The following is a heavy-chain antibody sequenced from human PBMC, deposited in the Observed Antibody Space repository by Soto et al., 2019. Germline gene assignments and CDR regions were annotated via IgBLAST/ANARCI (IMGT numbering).Heavy chain of an antibody. J-gene: IGHJ6*02. Sequence: SGPTLVNPTQTLTLTCTFSGFSLSTSGMCVSWIRQPPGKALEWLARIDWDDDKYYSTSLKTRLTISKDTSKNQVVLTMTNMDPADTAVYYCAASCVCCGGFNYYGMDVWGQGTTVTVS. CDR3: AASCVCCGGFNYYGMDV. CDR1: GFSLSTSGMC. CDR2: IDWDDDK. V-gene: IGHV2-70*02. D-gene: IGHD2-21*01.